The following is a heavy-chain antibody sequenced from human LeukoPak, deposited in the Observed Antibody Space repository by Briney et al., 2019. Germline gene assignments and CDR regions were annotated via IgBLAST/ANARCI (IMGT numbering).Heavy chain of an antibody. CDR3: ARHSPGGVGAAYYFDY. D-gene: IGHD1-26*01. CDR1: GGSISSYY. CDR2: IYTSGST. V-gene: IGHV4-4*09. J-gene: IGHJ4*02. Sequence: SETLSLTCTVSGGSISSYYWSWIRQPPGKGLEWIGYIYTSGSTNYNPSLKSRVTISVDTSKNQFSLKLSSVTAADTAVCYCARHSPGGVGAAYYFDYWGQGTLDTVSS.